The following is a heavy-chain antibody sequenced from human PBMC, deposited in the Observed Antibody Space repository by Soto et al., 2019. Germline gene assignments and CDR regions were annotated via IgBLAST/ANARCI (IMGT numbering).Heavy chain of an antibody. CDR3: ARGLQSIAAAGTDAFDI. CDR2: INHSGST. J-gene: IGHJ3*02. Sequence: SQTLSLTCAVYVGSFSGYYWSWIRQPPGKGLEWIGEINHSGSTNYNPSLKSRVTISVDTSKNQFSLKLSSVTAADTAVYYCARGLQSIAAAGTDAFDIWGQGTMVTVSS. D-gene: IGHD6-13*01. CDR1: VGSFSGYY. V-gene: IGHV4-34*01.